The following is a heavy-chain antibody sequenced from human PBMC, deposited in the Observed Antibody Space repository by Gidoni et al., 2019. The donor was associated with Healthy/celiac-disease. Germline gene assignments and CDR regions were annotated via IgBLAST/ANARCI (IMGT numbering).Heavy chain of an antibody. J-gene: IGHJ6*02. CDR3: ARDNRSVFEVYYYYYGMDV. CDR1: VFTFSSYS. CDR2: ISSSSSYI. Sequence: EVQLVEFGGGLVKPGGSLRLSCAASVFTFSSYSMNWVRQAQGKGLGWVSSISSSSSYIYYAESVKGRFTISRDNAKNSLYLQRNSLRAEDTAVYYCARDNRSVFEVYYYYYGMDVWGQGTTVTVSS. D-gene: IGHD3-10*02. V-gene: IGHV3-21*01.